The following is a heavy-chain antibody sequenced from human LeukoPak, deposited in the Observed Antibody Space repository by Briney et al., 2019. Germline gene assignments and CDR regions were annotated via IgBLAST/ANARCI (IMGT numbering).Heavy chain of an antibody. D-gene: IGHD6-13*01. CDR1: GGTFSSYA. CDR3: ASETGIAAAWGFDY. CDR2: IIPIFGTA. Sequence: GASVKVSGKASGGTFSSYAISWVRQAPGQGLEWMGGIIPIFGTANYAQKFQGRVTITADKSTSTAYMELSRLRSDDTAVYYCASETGIAAAWGFDYWGQRTLVTVSS. V-gene: IGHV1-69*06. J-gene: IGHJ4*02.